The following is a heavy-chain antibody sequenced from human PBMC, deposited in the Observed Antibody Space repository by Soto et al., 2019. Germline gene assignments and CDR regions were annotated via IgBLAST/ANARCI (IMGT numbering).Heavy chain of an antibody. Sequence: GGSLSLSCAASGFTFSSYAMSWVRQAPGKGLEWVSAISGSGGSTYYADSVKGRFTISRDNSKNTLYLQMNSLRAEDTAVYYCAKDLVVGNYYGSGSYQGYYYYYYMDVWGKGTTVTVSS. CDR2: ISGSGGST. J-gene: IGHJ6*03. CDR3: AKDLVVGNYYGSGSYQGYYYYYYMDV. CDR1: GFTFSSYA. D-gene: IGHD3-10*01. V-gene: IGHV3-23*01.